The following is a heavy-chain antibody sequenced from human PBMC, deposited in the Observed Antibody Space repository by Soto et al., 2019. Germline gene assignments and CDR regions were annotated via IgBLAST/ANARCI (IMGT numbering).Heavy chain of an antibody. CDR1: GFTFSSYE. J-gene: IGHJ4*02. Sequence: GGSLRLSCAASGFTFSSYEMNWVRQAPGKGLEWVSYISRSGSPIYYADSVKGRLTISRDNAKSSLSLQMNSLTADDTALYYCVRYCAHGCYSPNAFDYWGQGTLVTVSS. CDR3: VRYCAHGCYSPNAFDY. V-gene: IGHV3-48*03. CDR2: ISRSGSPI. D-gene: IGHD2-21*02.